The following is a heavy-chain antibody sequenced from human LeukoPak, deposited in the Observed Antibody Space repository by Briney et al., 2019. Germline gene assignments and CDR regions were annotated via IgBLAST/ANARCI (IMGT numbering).Heavy chain of an antibody. Sequence: SETLSLTCTVSGGSISSYYWSWIRQPAGKGLEWIGRIYTSGSTNYNPSLKSRVTMSVDTSKNQFSQKLSSVTAADTAVYYCARDLEEPEEVLSGSDPYYYYYMDVWGKGTTVTVSS. CDR2: IYTSGST. J-gene: IGHJ6*03. V-gene: IGHV4-4*07. D-gene: IGHD1-26*01. CDR3: ARDLEEPEEVLSGSDPYYYYYMDV. CDR1: GGSISSYY.